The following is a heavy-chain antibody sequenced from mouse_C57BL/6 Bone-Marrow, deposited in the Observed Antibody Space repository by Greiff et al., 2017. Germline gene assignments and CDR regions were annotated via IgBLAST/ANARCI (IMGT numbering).Heavy chain of an antibody. J-gene: IGHJ4*01. CDR3: ARGRKDYAMDY. Sequence: EVMLVESGGGLVKPGGSLKLSCAASGFTFSDYGMHWVRQAPEKGLEWVAYISSGSSTIYYADTVKGRFTISRDNAKNTLFLQMTSLRSEDTAMYYCARGRKDYAMDYWGQGTSVTVSS. CDR1: GFTFSDYG. V-gene: IGHV5-17*01. CDR2: ISSGSSTI.